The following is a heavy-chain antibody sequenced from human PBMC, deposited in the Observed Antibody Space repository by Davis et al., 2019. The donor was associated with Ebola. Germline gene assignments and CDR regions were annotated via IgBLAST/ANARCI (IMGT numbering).Heavy chain of an antibody. D-gene: IGHD6-13*01. J-gene: IGHJ4*02. CDR2: ISSSSSYM. Sequence: PGGSLRLSCAASGFTFSSYSMNWVRQAPGKGLEWVSFISSSSSYMYYADSVKGRFTISRDNAKNSLYLQMNSLRAEDTAVYFCARAYTSSWYGNDYWGQGTLVTVSS. CDR3: ARAYTSSWYGNDY. CDR1: GFTFSSYS. V-gene: IGHV3-21*01.